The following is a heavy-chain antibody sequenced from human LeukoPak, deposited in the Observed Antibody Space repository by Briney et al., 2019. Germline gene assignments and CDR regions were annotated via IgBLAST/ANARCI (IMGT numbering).Heavy chain of an antibody. CDR1: GFTFSSYA. Sequence: GSLRLSCAASGFTFSSYAMHWVRQAPGKGLEWVAVISYDGSNKYYADSVKGRFTISRDNSKNTLYLQMNSLRAEDTAVYYCARGPYGDYSFDYWGQGTLVTVSS. J-gene: IGHJ4*02. CDR2: ISYDGSNK. D-gene: IGHD4-17*01. CDR3: ARGPYGDYSFDY. V-gene: IGHV3-30-3*01.